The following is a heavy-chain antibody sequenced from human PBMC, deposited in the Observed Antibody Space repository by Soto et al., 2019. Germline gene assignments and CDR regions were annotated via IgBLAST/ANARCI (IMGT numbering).Heavy chain of an antibody. CDR3: AKELRETGGYYFDC. J-gene: IGHJ4*02. CDR2: MSDDGSKK. V-gene: IGHV3-30*18. CDR1: GFSFSKYG. D-gene: IGHD3-16*01. Sequence: QVQLVESGGGVVQPGRSLRLSCAASGFSFSKYGMHWVRQAPGKGLEWVAEMSDDGSKKYYGDSVKGRFIISRDNSKNTLYLLMDSLRPEDTAMYYCAKELRETGGYYFDCWGQGTLVTVSS.